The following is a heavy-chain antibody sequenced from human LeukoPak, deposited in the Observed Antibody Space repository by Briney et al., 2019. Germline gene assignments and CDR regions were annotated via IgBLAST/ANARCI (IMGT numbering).Heavy chain of an antibody. CDR3: ARDQTPFV. CDR2: ISGSGGST. J-gene: IGHJ4*02. V-gene: IGHV3-23*01. Sequence: PGGSLRLSCAASGFTFSSYGMSWVRQAPGKGLEWVSAISGSGGSTYYADSVKGRFTISRDNAKNSLYLEMNSLRAEDTAVYYCARDQTPFVWGQGILVTVSS. CDR1: GFTFSSYG.